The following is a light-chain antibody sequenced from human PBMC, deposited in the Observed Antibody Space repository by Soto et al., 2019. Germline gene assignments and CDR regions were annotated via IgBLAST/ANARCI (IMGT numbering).Light chain of an antibody. CDR3: QQGYSTPWT. CDR1: QSISSY. V-gene: IGKV1-39*01. CDR2: AAC. J-gene: IGKJ1*01. Sequence: DIQMTQSPSSLSASVGDRVTITCRASQSISSYLNWYHQKPGKAPKLLIYAACSLQSGVPSRFSGSGSGTDFTLTISSLQPDDSATYYCQQGYSTPWTFGEGTKVEIK.